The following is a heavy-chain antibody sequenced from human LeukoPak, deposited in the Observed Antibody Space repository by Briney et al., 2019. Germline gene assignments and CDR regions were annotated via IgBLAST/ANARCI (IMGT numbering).Heavy chain of an antibody. CDR3: AKDRGTYSSGWEFDY. V-gene: IGHV3-9*01. D-gene: IGHD6-19*01. Sequence: GRSLRLSCAASGFTFDDYAMHWVRQAPGKGLEWGSGISWNSDSIGYADSVEGRFTISRDNAKNSLYLQMNSLRAEDTALYYCAKDRGTYSSGWEFDYWGQGTLVTVSS. CDR2: ISWNSDSI. CDR1: GFTFDDYA. J-gene: IGHJ4*02.